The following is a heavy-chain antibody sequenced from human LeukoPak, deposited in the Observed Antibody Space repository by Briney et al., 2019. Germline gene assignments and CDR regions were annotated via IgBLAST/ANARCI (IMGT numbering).Heavy chain of an antibody. CDR1: GFTFSSSA. J-gene: IGHJ6*02. CDR3: ATSPCSSTSCLYYYYGMDV. CDR2: ISASGGST. Sequence: GGSLRLSCAASGFTFSSSAMSWVRQVPGKGLEWVSGISASGGSTSYADSVKGRFTISRDNSKNTLYLQMNSLRAEDTAVYYCATSPCSSTSCLYYYYGMDVWGQGTTVTVSS. D-gene: IGHD2-2*01. V-gene: IGHV3-23*01.